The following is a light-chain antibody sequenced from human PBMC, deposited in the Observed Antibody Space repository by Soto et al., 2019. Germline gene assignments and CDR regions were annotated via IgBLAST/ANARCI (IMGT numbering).Light chain of an antibody. CDR2: EVN. J-gene: IGLJ1*01. Sequence: QSVLTQPPSASGSPGQSVTISCTGTSSDVGGYNYVSWYQQHPGKAPKLMIYEVNKRPTGVPDRFSGSKSGNTASLTVSGLQAEDEADYYCSSYAGGNNLYVFGTGTKVTVL. CDR1: SSDVGGYNY. CDR3: SSYAGGNNLYV. V-gene: IGLV2-8*01.